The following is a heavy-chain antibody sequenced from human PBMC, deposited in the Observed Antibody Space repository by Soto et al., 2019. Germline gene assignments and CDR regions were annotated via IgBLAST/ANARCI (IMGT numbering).Heavy chain of an antibody. J-gene: IGHJ4*02. CDR3: AKDGAEYRSSYPEGYFDY. D-gene: IGHD6-6*01. CDR1: GFTFSSYA. V-gene: IGHV3-23*01. Sequence: GGSLRLSCAASGFTFSSYAMSWVRQAPGKGLEWVSAISGSGRSTYYADSVRGRFTISRDNSKNTLYLQMNRLRAEDMAVYSCAKDGAEYRSSYPEGYFDYWGQGTLVTVSS. CDR2: ISGSGRST.